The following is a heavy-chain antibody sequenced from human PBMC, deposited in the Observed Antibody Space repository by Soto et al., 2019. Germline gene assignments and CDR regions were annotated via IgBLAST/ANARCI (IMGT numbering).Heavy chain of an antibody. CDR1: GYSYAGYW. J-gene: IGHJ4*02. CDR2: IDPSDSQT. D-gene: IGHD3-22*01. CDR3: ARQIYDSDTGPNFQYYFDS. Sequence: PGESLKISCKGSGYSYAGYWITWVRQKPGKGLEWMGRIDPSDSQTHYSPSFRGHVTISVTKDITTVFLQWSSLRASDTAMYYCARQIYDSDTGPNFQYYFDSWGQGTPVTVSS. V-gene: IGHV5-10-1*01.